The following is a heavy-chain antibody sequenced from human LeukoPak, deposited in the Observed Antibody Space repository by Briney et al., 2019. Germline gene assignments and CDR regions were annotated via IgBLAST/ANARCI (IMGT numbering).Heavy chain of an antibody. V-gene: IGHV4-39*07. J-gene: IGHJ4*02. CDR3: ARGLFYDILTGYYPAHFDY. Sequence: SETLSLTCTVSSGSISTSNYYWGWIRQPPGKGLEWIGSIYYSGSTYYNPSLKSRVTISVDTSKNQFSLKLSSVTAADTAVYYCARGLFYDILTGYYPAHFDYWGQGTLVTVSS. CDR2: IYYSGST. CDR1: SGSISTSNYY. D-gene: IGHD3-9*01.